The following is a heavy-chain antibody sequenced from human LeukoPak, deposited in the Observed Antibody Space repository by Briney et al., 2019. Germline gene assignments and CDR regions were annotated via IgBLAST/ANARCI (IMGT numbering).Heavy chain of an antibody. D-gene: IGHD3-10*01. J-gene: IGHJ4*02. CDR3: ASLRYGSGSQGALDYGSDY. V-gene: IGHV4-59*01. CDR1: GGSFSGYY. Sequence: PSETLSLTCAVYGGSFSGYYWSWIRQPPGKGLEWIGYIYYSGSTSYNPSLKSRVTISVDTSKNQFSLKLHSVTAADTAVYYCASLRYGSGSQGALDYGSDYWGQGTLVTVSS. CDR2: IYYSGST.